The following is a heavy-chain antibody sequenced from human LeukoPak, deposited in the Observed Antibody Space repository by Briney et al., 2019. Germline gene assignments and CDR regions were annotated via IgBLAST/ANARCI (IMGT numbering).Heavy chain of an antibody. CDR2: IYSDGSST. CDR1: GFTFSSYW. D-gene: IGHD3-10*01. CDR3: ARALDGSGSRSFDY. J-gene: IGHJ4*02. V-gene: IGHV3-74*01. Sequence: GGSLRLSCAASGFTFSSYWMHWVRQAPGKGLVWDSRIYSDGSSTNYADSVKGRFTIPRDNSKNTLYLQMNSLRAEDTAVYYCARALDGSGSRSFDYWGQGTPVTVSS.